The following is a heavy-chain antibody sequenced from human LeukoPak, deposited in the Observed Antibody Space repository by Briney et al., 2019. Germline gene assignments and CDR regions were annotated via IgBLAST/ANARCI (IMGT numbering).Heavy chain of an antibody. CDR1: GYSFPNYW. Sequence: GESLKISCQGSGYSFPNYWIAGVGQMPGKGLEWMGSIYPGDSDTRYSPSFQGQFTISADKSISTAYVYWSSLKASDTAMYYCARTTSKVVPAAMVYWGQGTLVTVSS. J-gene: IGHJ4*02. CDR3: ARTTSKVVPAAMVY. V-gene: IGHV5-51*01. CDR2: IYPGDSDT. D-gene: IGHD2-2*01.